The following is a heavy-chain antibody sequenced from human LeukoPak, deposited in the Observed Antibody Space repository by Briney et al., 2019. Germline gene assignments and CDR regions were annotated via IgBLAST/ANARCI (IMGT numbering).Heavy chain of an antibody. CDR1: GFTFSDYY. V-gene: IGHV3-11*01. Sequence: GGSLRLSCAASGFTFSDYYMSWIRQAPGKGLEWVSYISGSGSTIYYADSVKGRFTISRDNAKNTLYLQMNSLRAEDTAVYYCAIRWLRKPVDYWGQGTLVTVSS. D-gene: IGHD5-24*01. CDR3: AIRWLRKPVDY. J-gene: IGHJ4*02. CDR2: ISGSGSTI.